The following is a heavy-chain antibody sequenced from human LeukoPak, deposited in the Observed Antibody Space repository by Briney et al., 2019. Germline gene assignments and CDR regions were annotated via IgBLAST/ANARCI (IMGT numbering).Heavy chain of an antibody. CDR3: ATGPLTVGATDYYYGMDV. V-gene: IGHV3-23*01. CDR2: ISGSGGST. CDR1: GFTFTSYS. Sequence: GGSLRLSCAASGFTFTSYSMNWVRQAPGKGLEWVSAISGSGGSTYYADSVKGRFTISRDNSKNTLYLQMNSLRAEDTAVYYCATGPLTVGATDYYYGMDVWGQGTTVTVSS. J-gene: IGHJ6*02. D-gene: IGHD1-26*01.